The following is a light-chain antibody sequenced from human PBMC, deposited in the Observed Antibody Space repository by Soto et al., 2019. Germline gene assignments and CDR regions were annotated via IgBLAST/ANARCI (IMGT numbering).Light chain of an antibody. V-gene: IGKV1-5*03. CDR2: KAS. CDR1: QSFSSW. CDR3: QKYNSFPLT. Sequence: DIQMTQSPSTLSASVGDRVTITCRASQSFSSWLAWYQQKPGKAPRLLIYKASTLESGVPSRFSGSGSGTEFTLTISSLQPDDFATYYCQKYNSFPLTFGGGTKVEIK. J-gene: IGKJ4*01.